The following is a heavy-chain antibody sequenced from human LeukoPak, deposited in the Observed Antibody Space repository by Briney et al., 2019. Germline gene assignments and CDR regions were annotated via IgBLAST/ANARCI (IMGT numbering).Heavy chain of an antibody. CDR3: AREIYSYGPYYYYYYMDV. CDR1: GYTFTSYG. CDR2: ISAYNGNT. Sequence: GASVKVSCKASGYTFTSYGISWVRQAPGQGLEWMGWISAYNGNTNYAQKLQGRVTMTTDTSTSTAYMELRSLRSDDTAVYYCAREIYSYGPYYYYYYMDVWGKGTTVTVSS. D-gene: IGHD5-18*01. V-gene: IGHV1-18*01. J-gene: IGHJ6*03.